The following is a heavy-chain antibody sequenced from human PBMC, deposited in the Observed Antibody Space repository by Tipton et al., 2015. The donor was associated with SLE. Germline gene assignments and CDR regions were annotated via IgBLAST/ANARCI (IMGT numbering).Heavy chain of an antibody. D-gene: IGHD6-13*01. Sequence: SLRLSCAASGFTFSSYAMHWVRQAPGKGLEWVAVISYDGSNKYYADSVKGRFTISRDNSKNTLYLQMNNLRVEDTAVYYCAIAAARTYYGMDVWGQGTTVTVSS. CDR1: GFTFSSYA. CDR3: AIAAARTYYGMDV. V-gene: IGHV3-30*04. J-gene: IGHJ6*02. CDR2: ISYDGSNK.